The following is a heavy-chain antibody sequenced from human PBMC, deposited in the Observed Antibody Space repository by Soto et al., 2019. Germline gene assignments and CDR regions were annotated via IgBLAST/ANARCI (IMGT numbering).Heavy chain of an antibody. CDR1: GGSFSGHY. V-gene: IGHV4-34*01. CDR3: ARITPTYYFDY. J-gene: IGHJ4*02. CDR2: IYHSGST. Sequence: SETLSLTCAVYGGSFSGHYWSWIRQPPGKGLEWIGDIYHSGSTYYNPSLNSRVTISVDTSKNQFSLKLSSVTAADTAVYYCARITPTYYFDYWGQGTLVTVSS. D-gene: IGHD3-10*01.